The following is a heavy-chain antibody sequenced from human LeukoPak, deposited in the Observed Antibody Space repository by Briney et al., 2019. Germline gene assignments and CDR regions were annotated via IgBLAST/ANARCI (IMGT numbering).Heavy chain of an antibody. V-gene: IGHV1-18*01. D-gene: IGHD2-15*01. CDR1: GYTFTSYG. CDR2: ISAYNGNT. CDR3: ARDCSGGSCYDPRHYYYYYGMDV. J-gene: IGHJ6*02. Sequence: ASVNVSCKASGYTFTSYGISWVRQAPGQGLEWMGWISAYNGNTNYAQKLQGRVTMTTDTSTSTAYMELRSLRSDDTAVYYCARDCSGGSCYDPRHYYYYYGMDVWGQGTTVTVSS.